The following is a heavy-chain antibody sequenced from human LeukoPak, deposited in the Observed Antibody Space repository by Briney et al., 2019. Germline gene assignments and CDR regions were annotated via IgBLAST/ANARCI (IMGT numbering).Heavy chain of an antibody. CDR1: AGSFSDYY. D-gene: IGHD6-13*01. Sequence: SETLSLTCTVSAGSFSDYYWSWIRQPPGKGLEWIGYIYYSGSANYNPSLKSRVTISIDTSKNQFSLKLSSVTAADTAVYYCARRSAAGTPLRFDPWGQGTLVTVSS. V-gene: IGHV4-59*01. CDR2: IYYSGSA. J-gene: IGHJ5*02. CDR3: ARRSAAGTPLRFDP.